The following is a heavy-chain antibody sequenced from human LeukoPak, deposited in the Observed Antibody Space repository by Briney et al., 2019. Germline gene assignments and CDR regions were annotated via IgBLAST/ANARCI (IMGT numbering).Heavy chain of an antibody. J-gene: IGHJ4*02. CDR2: IYYSGST. CDR3: ARGLEELPLHYFDY. D-gene: IGHD1-26*01. Sequence: SQTLSLTCTVSGGSISSGGYYWSWIRQHPGKGLEWIGYIYYSGSTYYNPSLKSRVTISVDTSKNQFSLKLSSVTAADTAVYYCARGLEELPLHYFDYWGQGTLVTVSS. CDR1: GGSISSGGYY. V-gene: IGHV4-31*03.